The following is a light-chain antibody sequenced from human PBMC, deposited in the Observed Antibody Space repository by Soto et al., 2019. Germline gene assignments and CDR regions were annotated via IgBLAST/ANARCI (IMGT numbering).Light chain of an antibody. CDR2: EGS. CDR1: SSGVGSYNL. CDR3: CSYAGSSISVV. J-gene: IGLJ2*01. V-gene: IGLV2-23*01. Sequence: QSALTQPASVSGSPGQSITISCTGTSSGVGSYNLVSWYQHPPDKAPKLMIYEGSKRPSGVSNRFSGSKSGNTAYLTISGLQAEDEADYYCCSYAGSSISVVFGGGTKVTVL.